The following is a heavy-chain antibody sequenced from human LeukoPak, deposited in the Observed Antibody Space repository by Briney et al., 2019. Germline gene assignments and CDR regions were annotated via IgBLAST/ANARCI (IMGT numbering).Heavy chain of an antibody. CDR1: GFTFSSYW. CDR3: ARARRGYYFDY. CDR2: IKQDGSEK. Sequence: GGSLRLSCAASGFTFSSYWMSWVRQAPGKGLEWVANIKQDGSEKYYVDSVKGQFTISRDNAKNSLYLQMNSLRAEDTAVCYCARARRGYYFDYWGQGTLVTVSS. D-gene: IGHD3-16*01. V-gene: IGHV3-7*01. J-gene: IGHJ4*02.